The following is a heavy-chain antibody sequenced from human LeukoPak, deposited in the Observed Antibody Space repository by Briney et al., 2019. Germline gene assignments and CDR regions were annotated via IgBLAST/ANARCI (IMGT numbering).Heavy chain of an antibody. V-gene: IGHV4-39*02. CDR1: GDSIRSSSYY. J-gene: IGHJ3*02. Sequence: SETLSLTCTVSGDSIRSSSYYWGWIRQPPGTGLEWIGSIYYGGSTNYDPSLNSRVTISVDTSNSQFSLRLTSVTAADTAVYYCARELVPRYAFDIWGQGTMVTVSS. CDR3: ARELVPRYAFDI. D-gene: IGHD2-8*01. CDR2: IYYGGST.